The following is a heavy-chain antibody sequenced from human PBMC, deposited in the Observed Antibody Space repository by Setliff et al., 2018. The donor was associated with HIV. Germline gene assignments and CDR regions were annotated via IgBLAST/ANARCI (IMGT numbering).Heavy chain of an antibody. J-gene: IGHJ4*02. CDR1: GDSFSYFY. D-gene: IGHD6-6*01. Sequence: SETLSLTCAVSGDSFSYFYWSWIRQPPGKGLEWIGYIDSSGSTNYNPSLKSRVTISVDTSNNQFSLNLSSVTAADTAVYYCARHVGYSSSSLDYWGQGTLVTVSS. CDR3: ARHVGYSSSSLDY. CDR2: IDSSGST. V-gene: IGHV4-59*08.